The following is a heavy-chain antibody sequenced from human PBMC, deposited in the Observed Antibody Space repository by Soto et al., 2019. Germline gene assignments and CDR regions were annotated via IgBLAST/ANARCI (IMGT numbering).Heavy chain of an antibody. D-gene: IGHD1-1*01. J-gene: IGHJ4*02. CDR3: AKDKGATRMRSPDY. CDR1: GFTFSSYA. Sequence: VQLLESGGGLVQPGGSLRLSCAASGFTFSSYAMSWVRQAPGKGLGWVSAISGSGGSTYYADSVKGRFTISRDNSKNTLYLQMNSLRAEDTAVYYCAKDKGATRMRSPDYWGQGTLVTVSS. V-gene: IGHV3-23*01. CDR2: ISGSGGST.